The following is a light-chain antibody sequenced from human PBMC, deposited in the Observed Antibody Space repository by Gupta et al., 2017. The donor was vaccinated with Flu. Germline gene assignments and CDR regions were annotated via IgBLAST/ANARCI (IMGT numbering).Light chain of an antibody. Sequence: ITISCAGTNGEIGSNNDVSYHQHPASKAHNLLFYGTNRRPWGFASRFAGTKGGDAASLTISGREEEDEADYCCGSCTSSTSVVFGGGTKLTVL. CDR2: GTN. CDR1: NGEIGSNND. V-gene: IGLV2-14*01. J-gene: IGLJ2*01. CDR3: GSCTSSTSVV.